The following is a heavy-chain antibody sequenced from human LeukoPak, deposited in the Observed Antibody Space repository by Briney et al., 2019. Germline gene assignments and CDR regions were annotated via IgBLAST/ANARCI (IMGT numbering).Heavy chain of an antibody. Sequence: SETLSLTCTVSGGSISSYYCSWIRQPAGKGLEXXXXIYTSGSTNYNPSLKSRVTMSVDTSKNQFSLKLTSVTAADTAVYYCARDYYDSSGHLWWFDPWGQGTLVTVSS. CDR3: ARDYYDSSGHLWWFDP. CDR1: GGSISSYY. CDR2: IYTSGST. V-gene: IGHV4-4*07. D-gene: IGHD3-22*01. J-gene: IGHJ5*02.